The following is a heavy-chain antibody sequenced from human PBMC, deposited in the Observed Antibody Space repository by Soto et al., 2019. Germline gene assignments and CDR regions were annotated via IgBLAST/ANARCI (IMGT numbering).Heavy chain of an antibody. Sequence: EVQLVESGVGLIQPGGSLRLSCAASGFTVSSNYMSWVRQAPGKGLEWVSVIYSGGSTYYADSVKGRFTISRDNSKNTLDLQMNSLRAEDTAVYYCARSLVVNYYYYYGMDVWGQGTTVTVSS. J-gene: IGHJ6*02. CDR1: GFTVSSNY. D-gene: IGHD2-15*01. V-gene: IGHV3-53*01. CDR3: ARSLVVNYYYYYGMDV. CDR2: IYSGGST.